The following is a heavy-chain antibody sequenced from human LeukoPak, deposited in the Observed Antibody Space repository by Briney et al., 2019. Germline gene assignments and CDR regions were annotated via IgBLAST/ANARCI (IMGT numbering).Heavy chain of an antibody. Sequence: SGTLSLTCTVSGGSISSYYWSWIRQPPGKGLEWIGYVYYSGSTNYNPSLKSRVTISVDTSKNQFSLKLSSVTVADTAVYCCARSPLLVVAASVFDYWGQGTLVTVSS. D-gene: IGHD2-15*01. CDR3: ARSPLLVVAASVFDY. CDR2: VYYSGST. CDR1: GGSISSYY. J-gene: IGHJ4*02. V-gene: IGHV4-59*01.